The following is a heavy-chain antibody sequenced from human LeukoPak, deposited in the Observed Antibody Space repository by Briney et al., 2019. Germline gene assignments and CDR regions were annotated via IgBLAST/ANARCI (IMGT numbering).Heavy chain of an antibody. CDR3: ARDRGVRTMTTRSHRFAP. Sequence: PSETLSLTCAVPGYSISSGYYWGWIRQPPGKGLEWIGSIYHSGSTYYNPSLKSRVTISVDTSKNQFSLKLSSVTAADTAVYYCARDRGVRTMTTRSHRFAPWGQGTLVTVSS. CDR2: IYHSGST. D-gene: IGHD4-17*01. CDR1: GYSISSGYY. V-gene: IGHV4-38-2*02. J-gene: IGHJ5*02.